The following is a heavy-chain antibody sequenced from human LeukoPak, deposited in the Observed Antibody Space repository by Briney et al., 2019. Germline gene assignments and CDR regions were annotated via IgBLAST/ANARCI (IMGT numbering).Heavy chain of an antibody. J-gene: IGHJ4*02. V-gene: IGHV3-23*01. Sequence: GGSLRLSCIASGFTFTDFAMNWVRQAPGKGLEWVASISDGGGSTYYADSAKGRFSISRDNSQNTLYLQMNNLRAEDTAVYYCAKDFYAVPAAMSIDYWGQRTLVTVSS. CDR3: AKDFYAVPAAMSIDY. CDR2: ISDGGGST. CDR1: GFTFTDFA. D-gene: IGHD2-2*01.